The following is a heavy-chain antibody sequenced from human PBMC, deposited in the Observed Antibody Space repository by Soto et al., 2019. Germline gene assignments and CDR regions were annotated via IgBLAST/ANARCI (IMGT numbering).Heavy chain of an antibody. CDR1: GGSISSGGYS. J-gene: IGHJ5*02. CDR2: IYHSGST. Sequence: QLQLQESGSGLVKPSQTLSLTCAVSGGSISSGGYSWSWIRQPPGKGLEWIGYIYHSGSTYYNPSLKSRVAISVDRSKNQFSLTLSSVTAADKAVYYCAGGQVVAAHHWGQGTLVTVSS. CDR3: AGGQVVAAHH. V-gene: IGHV4-30-2*01. D-gene: IGHD2-15*01.